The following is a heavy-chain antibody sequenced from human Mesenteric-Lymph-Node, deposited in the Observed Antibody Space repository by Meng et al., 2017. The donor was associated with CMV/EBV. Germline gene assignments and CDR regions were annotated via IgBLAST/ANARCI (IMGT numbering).Heavy chain of an antibody. V-gene: IGHV1-2*02. CDR1: GYTFTGYY. CDR2: INPNSGGT. CDR3: ARRGVPAATCYGMDV. Sequence: ASVKVSCKASGYTFTGYYMHWVRQAPGQGLEWMGWINPNSGGTNYAQKFQGRVTMTRDTSINIAYMELSRLTSDDTAVYYCARRGVPAATCYGMDVWGQGTTVTVSS. J-gene: IGHJ6*02. D-gene: IGHD2-2*01.